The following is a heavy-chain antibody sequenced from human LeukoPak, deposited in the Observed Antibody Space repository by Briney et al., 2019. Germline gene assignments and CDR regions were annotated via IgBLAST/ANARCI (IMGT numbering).Heavy chain of an antibody. J-gene: IGHJ4*02. CDR1: GGSISSGSYY. CDR2: IYTSGST. V-gene: IGHV4-61*02. Sequence: SETLSLTCTVSGGSISSGSYYWSWIRQPAGKGLEWIGRIYTSGSTNYNPSLKSRVTISVDTSKNQFSLKLSSVTAADTAVYYCARGVYSYGPNYFDYWGQGTLVTVSS. CDR3: ARGVYSYGPNYFDY. D-gene: IGHD5-18*01.